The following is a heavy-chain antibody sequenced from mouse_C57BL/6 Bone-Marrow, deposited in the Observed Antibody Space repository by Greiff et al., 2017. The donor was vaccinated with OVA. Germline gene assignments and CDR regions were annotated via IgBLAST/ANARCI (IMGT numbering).Heavy chain of an antibody. Sequence: LQESGASVKISCKASGYAFSSYWMNWVKQRPGKGLEWIGQIFPGDGDTNYNGKFTGKATLTADRSSSTAYIQLSSLTSEDSAVYFCARGAYWGQGTLVTVSA. V-gene: IGHV1-80*01. CDR1: GYAFSSYW. CDR3: ARGAY. CDR2: IFPGDGDT. J-gene: IGHJ3*01.